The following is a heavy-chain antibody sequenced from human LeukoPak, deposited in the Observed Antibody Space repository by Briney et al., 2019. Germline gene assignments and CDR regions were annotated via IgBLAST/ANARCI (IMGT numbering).Heavy chain of an antibody. CDR1: GYTFTGYY. J-gene: IGHJ3*02. Sequence: SVKVSCKASGYTFTGYYMHWVRQAPGQGLEWMGRIIPILGIANYAQKFQGRVTITADKSTSTAYMELSSLRSEDTAVYYCASGYSYGDAFDIWGQGTMVTVSS. D-gene: IGHD5-18*01. V-gene: IGHV1-69*02. CDR3: ASGYSYGDAFDI. CDR2: IIPILGIA.